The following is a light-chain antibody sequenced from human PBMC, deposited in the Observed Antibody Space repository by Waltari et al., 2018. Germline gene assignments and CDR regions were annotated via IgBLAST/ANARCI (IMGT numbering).Light chain of an antibody. CDR1: QTISGSW. V-gene: IGKV3-20*01. Sequence: EIALTQSPGTLSLSLGARAPLSCRASQTISGSWLTWYQRKPGQPPRLLIYGASSRATGIPVRCSGSGSGTDFTLTISRLEPEDFAVYYCQQYDGSSVTFGGGTKVEVK. CDR2: GAS. CDR3: QQYDGSSVT. J-gene: IGKJ4*01.